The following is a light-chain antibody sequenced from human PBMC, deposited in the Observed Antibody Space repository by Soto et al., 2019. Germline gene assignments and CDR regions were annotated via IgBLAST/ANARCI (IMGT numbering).Light chain of an antibody. Sequence: EIVLTQSPATLSLSPGERATLSCRASQSVSGYLAWYQQKPGQAPRLLIYDASNRATGIPARFSGSGSGTDFALTISSLEPGDFAVYYCEQRSNWPFTFGPGTTVDVK. CDR2: DAS. CDR3: EQRSNWPFT. V-gene: IGKV3-11*01. J-gene: IGKJ3*01. CDR1: QSVSGY.